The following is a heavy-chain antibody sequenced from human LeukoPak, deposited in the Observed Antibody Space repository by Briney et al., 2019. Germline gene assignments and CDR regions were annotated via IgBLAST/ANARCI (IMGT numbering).Heavy chain of an antibody. CDR1: GFTVSSNY. CDR3: ARAGDSSSWYRPFDP. J-gene: IGHJ5*02. CDR2: IYSGGST. V-gene: IGHV3-66*02. D-gene: IGHD6-13*01. Sequence: GSLRLSCAASGFTVSSNYMSWVRQAPGKGLEWGSVIYSGGSTYYADSVKGRFTISRDNSKNTLYLQMNSLRAEDTAVYYCARAGDSSSWYRPFDPWGQGTLVTVSS.